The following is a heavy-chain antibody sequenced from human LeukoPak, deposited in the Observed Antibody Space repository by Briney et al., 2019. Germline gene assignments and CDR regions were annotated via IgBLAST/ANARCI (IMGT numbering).Heavy chain of an antibody. Sequence: SETLSLTCVVSGCSISSNCYSWIWLGPHPEKDLEGIGYIYYSGRTHYNPSLKSRVSMSVDASQNQFSLKLSPVTAADTAVYYCARGIFYGGRNQYIWFDLWGQGTLVTVS. J-gene: IGHJ5*02. V-gene: IGHV4-31*11. D-gene: IGHD4-23*01. CDR1: GCSISSNCYS. CDR2: IYYSGRT. CDR3: ARGIFYGGRNQYIWFDL.